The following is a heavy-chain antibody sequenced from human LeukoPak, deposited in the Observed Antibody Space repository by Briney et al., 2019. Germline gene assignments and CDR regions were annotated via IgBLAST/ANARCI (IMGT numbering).Heavy chain of an antibody. D-gene: IGHD6-13*01. Sequence: PGGSLRLSCAGSGFTFSDYSMNWVRQTPGKGLEWVSYISDHGKSRNYVDSVKGRFAISRDNAKNSLYLQMNSLRVEDTAVYFCARARIAAPLLDYWGQGSLVTVSS. CDR1: GFTFSDYS. CDR2: ISDHGKSR. J-gene: IGHJ4*02. CDR3: ARARIAAPLLDY. V-gene: IGHV3-48*04.